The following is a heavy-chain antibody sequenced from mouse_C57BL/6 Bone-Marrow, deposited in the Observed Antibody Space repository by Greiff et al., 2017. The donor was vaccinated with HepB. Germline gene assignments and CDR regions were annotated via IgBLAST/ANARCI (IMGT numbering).Heavy chain of an antibody. D-gene: IGHD1-1*01. V-gene: IGHV6-3*01. Sequence: EVQGVESGGGLVQPGGSMKLSCVASGFTFSNYWMNWVRQSPEKGLEWVAQIRLKSDNYATHYAESVKGRFTISRDDSKSSVYLQMNNLRAEDTGIYYCTIITTVVAHFDYWGQGTTLTVSS. CDR2: IRLKSDNYAT. CDR1: GFTFSNYW. J-gene: IGHJ2*01. CDR3: TIITTVVAHFDY.